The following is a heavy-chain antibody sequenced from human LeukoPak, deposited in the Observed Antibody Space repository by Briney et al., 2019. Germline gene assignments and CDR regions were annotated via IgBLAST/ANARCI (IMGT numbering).Heavy chain of an antibody. CDR3: AREDDWNYEDY. CDR2: IKQDGSEK. D-gene: IGHD1-7*01. V-gene: IGHV3-7*01. J-gene: IGHJ4*02. CDR1: GFTFSNYW. Sequence: GGSLRLSCAASGFTFSNYWMSWVRQAPGEGLEWVANIKQDGSEKYYVNSVKGRFTISRDNAKNSLYLQMNSLRAEDTAIYYCAREDDWNYEDYWGQGTLVTVSS.